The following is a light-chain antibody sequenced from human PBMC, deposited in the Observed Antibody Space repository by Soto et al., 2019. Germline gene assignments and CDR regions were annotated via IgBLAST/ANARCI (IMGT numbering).Light chain of an antibody. Sequence: DIQMTQSPSSLSASVGDRVTITCRASQSISTYLNWYLQKPGKAPKLLIYAASGLQDGAPSRFSGSGSGTDFTLAISDLQPEDFATYYCLQHNSYPITFGQGTRLEIK. V-gene: IGKV1-39*01. CDR3: LQHNSYPIT. CDR2: AAS. J-gene: IGKJ5*01. CDR1: QSISTY.